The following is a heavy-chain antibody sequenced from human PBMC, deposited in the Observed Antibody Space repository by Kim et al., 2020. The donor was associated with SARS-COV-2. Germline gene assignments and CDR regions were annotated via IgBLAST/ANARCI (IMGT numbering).Heavy chain of an antibody. Sequence: ASVKVSCKASGYTFTSYGISWVRQAPGQGLEWMGWISAYNGNTNYAQKLQGRVTMTTDTSTSTAYMELRSLRSDDTAVYYCARGFDISDILTGLHNWFDPWGQGTLVTVSS. J-gene: IGHJ5*02. D-gene: IGHD3-9*01. CDR3: ARGFDISDILTGLHNWFDP. V-gene: IGHV1-18*01. CDR1: GYTFTSYG. CDR2: ISAYNGNT.